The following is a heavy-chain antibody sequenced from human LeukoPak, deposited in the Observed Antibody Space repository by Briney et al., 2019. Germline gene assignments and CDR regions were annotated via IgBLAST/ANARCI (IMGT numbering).Heavy chain of an antibody. CDR2: INHFGST. Sequence: SETLSLTCAVYGGSFSDYYWSWIRQPPGKGLEWIGEINHFGSTNYNPSLKSRVTISVDTSKNQLSLKLSSVTAADTAVYYCARLEKVARSFDYWGQGTLVTVSS. CDR3: ARLEKVARSFDY. CDR1: GGSFSDYY. D-gene: IGHD2-15*01. J-gene: IGHJ4*02. V-gene: IGHV4-34*01.